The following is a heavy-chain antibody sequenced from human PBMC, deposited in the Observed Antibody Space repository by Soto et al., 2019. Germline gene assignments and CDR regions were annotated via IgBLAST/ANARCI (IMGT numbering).Heavy chain of an antibody. CDR1: GFTFSTYA. J-gene: IGHJ4*02. V-gene: IGHV3-23*01. CDR3: AKERSRGWSFDY. Sequence: EVQLLESGGGLVQPGGSLRLSCAASGFTFSTYAMNWVRQAPGKGLEWVSGISGSGDSTYYADSVKGRFTVSRDNSENTLYLQMNSLRAEDTAVFYCAKERSRGWSFDYWGQGTLVTVYS. CDR2: ISGSGDST. D-gene: IGHD6-19*01.